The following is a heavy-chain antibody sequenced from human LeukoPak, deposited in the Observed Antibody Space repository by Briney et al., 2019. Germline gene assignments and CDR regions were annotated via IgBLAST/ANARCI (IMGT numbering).Heavy chain of an antibody. CDR3: ARRGASSSEEY. CDR2: IYYSGST. J-gene: IGHJ4*02. CDR1: GGSISSYY. D-gene: IGHD6-6*01. Sequence: PSETLSLTCTVSGGSISSYYWSWIRQPPGKGLEWIGYIYYSGSTNYNPSLKSRVTISVDTSKNQFSLKLSSVTAADTAVYYCARRGASSSEEYWGQGTLVIVSS. V-gene: IGHV4-59*01.